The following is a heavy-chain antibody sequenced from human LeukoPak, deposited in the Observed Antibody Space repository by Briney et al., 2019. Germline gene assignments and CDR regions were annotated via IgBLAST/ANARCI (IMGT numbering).Heavy chain of an antibody. Sequence: GGSLRLSCAASGFPFSSYAMSWVRQAPGKGLEWVSAISHIGGTTYYADSVKGRFTISRDNSKNTLYLQMHSLRAEDTALYYCAKSQLRYCSGGSCFDAFDIWGQGTMVTVSS. J-gene: IGHJ3*02. D-gene: IGHD2-15*01. CDR3: AKSQLRYCSGGSCFDAFDI. V-gene: IGHV3-23*01. CDR2: ISHIGGTT. CDR1: GFPFSSYA.